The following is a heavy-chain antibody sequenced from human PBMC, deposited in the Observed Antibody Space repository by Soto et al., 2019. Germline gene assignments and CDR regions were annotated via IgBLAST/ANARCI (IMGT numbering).Heavy chain of an antibody. J-gene: IGHJ4*02. D-gene: IGHD2-8*01. CDR1: GFTFSSYA. CDR3: AKVMGLPRGSSYYFDY. V-gene: IGHV3-23*01. Sequence: GGSLRLSCAASGFTFSSYAMSWVRQAPGKGLEWVSAISGSGGSTYYADSVKGRFTISRDNSKNTLYLQMNSLRPEDTAVYYCAKVMGLPRGSSYYFDYWGQGTLVTVSS. CDR2: ISGSGGST.